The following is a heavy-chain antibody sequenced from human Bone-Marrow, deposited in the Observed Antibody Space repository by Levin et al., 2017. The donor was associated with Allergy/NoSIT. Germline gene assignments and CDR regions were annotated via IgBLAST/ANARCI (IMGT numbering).Heavy chain of an antibody. J-gene: IGHJ4*02. CDR3: AREGRRTTGTTYFDY. V-gene: IGHV1-46*01. Sequence: GESLKISCKASGYTFTSYYMHWVRQAPGQGLEWMGIINPSGGSTSYAQKFQGRVTMTRDTSTSTVYMELSSLRSEDTAVYYCAREGRRTTGTTYFDYWGQGTLVTVSS. CDR2: INPSGGST. D-gene: IGHD1-1*01. CDR1: GYTFTSYY.